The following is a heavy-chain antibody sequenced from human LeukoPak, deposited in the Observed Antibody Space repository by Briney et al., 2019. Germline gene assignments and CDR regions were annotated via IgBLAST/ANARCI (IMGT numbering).Heavy chain of an antibody. J-gene: IGHJ4*02. CDR3: ARDKGFYAFDY. Sequence: PSETLSLTCSVSGGYISSYYWSWIRQPPGKGLEWIGYIYYSGSTYYNPSLKSRVTISVDTSKNQFSLKLSSVTAADTAVYYCARDKGFYAFDYWGQGNLVTVSS. CDR1: GGYISSYY. CDR2: IYYSGST. D-gene: IGHD2/OR15-2a*01. V-gene: IGHV4-59*12.